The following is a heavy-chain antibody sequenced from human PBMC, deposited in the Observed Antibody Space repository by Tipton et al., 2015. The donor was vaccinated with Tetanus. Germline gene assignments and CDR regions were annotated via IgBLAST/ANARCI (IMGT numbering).Heavy chain of an antibody. D-gene: IGHD3-3*01. CDR1: GYNFSHHS. CDR2: IDPRDSEA. V-gene: IGHV5-51*01. J-gene: IGHJ2*01. Sequence: QLVQSGAEVGKPGESLKISCQGSGYNFSHHSIGWVRQMPGKGLEWVGIIDPRDSEARYGPSFQGQVIISADKSVSTTYLQWGSLTASDTAIYYCARRRSAVLSGAYHWYFDLWGRGTMVIVSS. CDR3: ARRRSAVLSGAYHWYFDL.